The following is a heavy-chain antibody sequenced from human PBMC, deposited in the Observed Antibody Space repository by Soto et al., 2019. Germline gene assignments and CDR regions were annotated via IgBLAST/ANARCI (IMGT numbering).Heavy chain of an antibody. CDR2: ISAYNGNT. J-gene: IGHJ6*02. D-gene: IGHD6-13*01. CDR3: AIIPGIAAPRKKYYYYYGMDV. V-gene: IGHV1-18*01. CDR1: GYTFTSYG. Sequence: GASVKVSCKASGYTFTSYGISWVRQAPGQGLEWMGWISAYNGNTNYAQKLQGRVTMTTDTSTSTAYMELRSLRSDDTAVYYCAIIPGIAAPRKKYYYYYGMDVWGQGTTVTVSS.